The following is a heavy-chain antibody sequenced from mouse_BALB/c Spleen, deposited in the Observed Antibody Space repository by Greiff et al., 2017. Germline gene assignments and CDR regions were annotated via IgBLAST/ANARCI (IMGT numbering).Heavy chain of an antibody. CDR1: GYSITSGYY. CDR2: ISYDGSN. Sequence: EVQVVESGPGLVKPSQSLSLTCSVTGYSITSGYYWNWIRQFPGNQLEWMGYISYDGSNNYNPSLKSRISITRDTSKNQFFLKLNSVTTEDTATYYCARDLGGGYSPYAMDYWGQGTSVTVSS. J-gene: IGHJ4*01. CDR3: ARDLGGGYSPYAMDY. V-gene: IGHV3-6*02. D-gene: IGHD2-3*01.